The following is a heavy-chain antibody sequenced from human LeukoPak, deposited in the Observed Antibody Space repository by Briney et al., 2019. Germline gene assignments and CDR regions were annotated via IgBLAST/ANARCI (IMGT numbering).Heavy chain of an antibody. V-gene: IGHV4-39*07. Sequence: PSETLSLTCTVSGGSISNSLYHWGWIRRPPGKGLEWIGTIYYTGTTYYTPSLKSRLTISIDTSKSQFSLRLSSVTAADTAVYYCARGARDCSGGGCFWSSFDPWGQGTLVTVSS. CDR3: ARGARDCSGGGCFWSSFDP. D-gene: IGHD2-15*01. CDR2: IYYTGTT. CDR1: GGSISNSLYH. J-gene: IGHJ5*02.